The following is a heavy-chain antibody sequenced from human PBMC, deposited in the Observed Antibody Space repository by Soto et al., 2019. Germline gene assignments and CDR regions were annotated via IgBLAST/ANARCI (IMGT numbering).Heavy chain of an antibody. CDR1: GGSFSGYY. CDR2: INHSGTT. V-gene: IGHV4-34*01. Sequence: QVQLQQWGAGLLKPSETLSLTCAVYGGSFSGYYWSWIRQPLGKGLEWIGEINHSGTTNYNPSLKSRVTISVDTSKNQFSLVLSSVTAAGPSVYYCARGVAVAAARPWLFDYLGQGTLVTVSS. D-gene: IGHD6-13*01. J-gene: IGHJ4*02. CDR3: ARGVAVAAARPWLFDY.